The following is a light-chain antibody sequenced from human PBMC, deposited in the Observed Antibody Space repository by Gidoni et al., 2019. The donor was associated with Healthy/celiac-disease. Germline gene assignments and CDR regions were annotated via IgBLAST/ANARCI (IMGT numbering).Light chain of an antibody. Sequence: QSALTQPASVSASPGQSITISCPGTSSDVGGYNYVSWYQQHPGKAPKLMIYDVSNRTSGVSNRFSGSKSGNTASLTISGLQADDEADYYCSSYTSSSISFGGGTKLTVL. V-gene: IGLV2-14*03. CDR2: DVS. CDR1: SSDVGGYNY. CDR3: SSYTSSSIS. J-gene: IGLJ2*01.